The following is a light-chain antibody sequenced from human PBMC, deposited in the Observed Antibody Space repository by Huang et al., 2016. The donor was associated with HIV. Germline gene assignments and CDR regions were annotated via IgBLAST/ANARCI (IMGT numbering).Light chain of an antibody. CDR3: QQYNDWPRA. CDR2: VAS. J-gene: IGKJ1*01. V-gene: IGKV3-15*01. CDR1: QSVATK. Sequence: EIVMTQSPATLSVSPGERVTLSCRASQSVATKLAWYQHKPGQAPRLLIYVASSRATGVPARFSGSGSGTDFTLTIGSLQSEDFAVYYCQQYNDWPRAFGQGTKVEIK.